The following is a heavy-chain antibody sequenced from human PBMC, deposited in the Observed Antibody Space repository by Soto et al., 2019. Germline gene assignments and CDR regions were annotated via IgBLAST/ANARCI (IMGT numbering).Heavy chain of an antibody. Sequence: SYTLALTCSVSGGPISSSSYYWGLILQPQGKGLEWIGSIYYSGSTYYNPSLKSRVTISVDTSKNQFSLKLSSVTAAGTAVYFCARQIAVARNLFFDYYYYGKDVWGQGTTVTVSS. CDR1: GGPISSSSYY. V-gene: IGHV4-39*01. CDR3: ARQIAVARNLFFDYYYYGKDV. J-gene: IGHJ6*02. CDR2: IYYSGST. D-gene: IGHD6-19*01.